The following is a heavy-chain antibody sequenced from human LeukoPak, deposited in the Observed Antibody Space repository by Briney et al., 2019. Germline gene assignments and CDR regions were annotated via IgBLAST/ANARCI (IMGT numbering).Heavy chain of an antibody. CDR3: ATSSLLEWLLYAFDI. J-gene: IGHJ3*02. D-gene: IGHD3-3*01. CDR1: GFTFSSYA. V-gene: IGHV3-23*01. Sequence: PGGSLRLSCAASGFTFSSYAMSWVRQAPGKGLEWVSAISGSGGSTYYADSVKGRFTISRDNSKNTLYLQMNSLRAEDTAVYYCATSSLLEWLLYAFDIWGQGTMVTVSS. CDR2: ISGSGGST.